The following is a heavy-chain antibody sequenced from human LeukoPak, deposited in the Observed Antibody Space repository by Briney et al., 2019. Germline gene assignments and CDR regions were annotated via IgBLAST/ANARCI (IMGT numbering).Heavy chain of an antibody. CDR1: GGSISSSSYY. D-gene: IGHD4-17*01. J-gene: IGHJ5*02. CDR2: ISYSGST. V-gene: IGHV4-61*01. CDR3: ARGAVTQPLTWFDP. Sequence: PSETLSLTCTVSGGSISSSSYYWSWIRQPPGKGLEWIGYISYSGSTNYYPSLKSRVTISVDTSKNQFSLKLSSVTAADTAVYYCARGAVTQPLTWFDPWGQGTLVTVSS.